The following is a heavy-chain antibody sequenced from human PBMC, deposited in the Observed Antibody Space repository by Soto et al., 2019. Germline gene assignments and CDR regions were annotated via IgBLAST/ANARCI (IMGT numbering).Heavy chain of an antibody. CDR2: ISGSGGST. V-gene: IGHV3-23*01. CDR3: ANDRQGPYCSSTSCHGGDY. CDR1: GFTFSSYA. J-gene: IGHJ4*02. Sequence: GGSLRLSCAASGFTFSSYAMSWVRQAPGKGLEWVSAISGSGGSTYYADSVKGRFTISRDNSKNTLYLQMNSLRAEDTAVYYCANDRQGPYCSSTSCHGGDYWGQGTLVTVSS. D-gene: IGHD2-2*01.